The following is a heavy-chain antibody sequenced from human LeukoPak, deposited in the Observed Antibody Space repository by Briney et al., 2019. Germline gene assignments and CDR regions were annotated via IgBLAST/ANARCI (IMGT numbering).Heavy chain of an antibody. Sequence: ASVKVSCKASGYTFTSNYIHWLRQAPGQGLEWMGIINPNGGSTVYAQRFQGRVTMTRDTSTSTVYMELSSLRSEDTAVYYCARGVYDSSGYYYFDDWGQGTLVTVSS. V-gene: IGHV1-46*01. CDR1: GYTFTSNY. CDR2: INPNGGST. CDR3: ARGVYDSSGYYYFDD. D-gene: IGHD3-22*01. J-gene: IGHJ4*02.